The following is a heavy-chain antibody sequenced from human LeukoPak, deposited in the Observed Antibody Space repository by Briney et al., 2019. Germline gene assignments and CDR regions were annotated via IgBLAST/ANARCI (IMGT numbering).Heavy chain of an antibody. J-gene: IGHJ4*02. CDR3: STGGGVLRFL. Sequence: GGSLRLSCAASGFTFSSYWMHWVRQAPGKGLEWVGRIKSKKDGEITDYAAPVKGRFTISRDDSKDTLYLQMNSLKTEDTAVYYCSTGGGVLRFLGGQGTLVTVSS. CDR1: GFTFSSYW. V-gene: IGHV3-15*01. CDR2: IKSKKDGEIT. D-gene: IGHD3-3*01.